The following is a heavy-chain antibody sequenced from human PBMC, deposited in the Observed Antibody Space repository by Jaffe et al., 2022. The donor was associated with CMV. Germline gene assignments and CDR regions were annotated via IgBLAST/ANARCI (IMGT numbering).Heavy chain of an antibody. CDR3: ARSGSYAGGGDYYYYGMDV. V-gene: IGHV4-34*01. CDR2: INHSGST. J-gene: IGHJ6*02. D-gene: IGHD1-26*01. CDR1: GGSFSGYY. Sequence: QVQLQQWGAGLLKPSETLSLTCAVYGGSFSGYYWSWIRQPPGKGLEWIGEINHSGSTNYNPSLKSRVTISVDTSKNQFSLKLSSVTAADTAVYYCARSGSYAGGGDYYYYGMDVWGQGTTVTVSS.